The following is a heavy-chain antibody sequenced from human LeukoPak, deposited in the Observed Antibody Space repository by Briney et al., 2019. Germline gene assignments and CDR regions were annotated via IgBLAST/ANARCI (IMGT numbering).Heavy chain of an antibody. J-gene: IGHJ4*02. Sequence: SQTLSLTCAISGDSVSSNSATWTWIRQSPSRGLEWLGRTYYRSKWYNEYAESVESRISVNPDTSKNQFSLQLNSVTPEDTAVYYCARINGGNPDYWGQGTLVTVSS. CDR1: GDSVSSNSAT. V-gene: IGHV6-1*01. CDR3: ARINGGNPDY. CDR2: TYYRSKWYN. D-gene: IGHD4-23*01.